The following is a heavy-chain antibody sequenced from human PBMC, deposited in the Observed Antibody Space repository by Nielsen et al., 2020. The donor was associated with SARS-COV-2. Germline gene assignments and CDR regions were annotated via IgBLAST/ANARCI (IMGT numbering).Heavy chain of an antibody. D-gene: IGHD2-2*01. V-gene: IGHV4-61*08. CDR2: IYYSGST. Sequence: SETLSLTCTVSGGSISSGGYYWSWIRQHPGKGLEWIGYIYYSGSTNYNPSLKSRVTISVDTSKNQFSLKLSSVTAADTAVYYCARSVREYQLPNFDYWGQGTLVTVSS. J-gene: IGHJ4*02. CDR1: GGSISSGGYY. CDR3: ARSVREYQLPNFDY.